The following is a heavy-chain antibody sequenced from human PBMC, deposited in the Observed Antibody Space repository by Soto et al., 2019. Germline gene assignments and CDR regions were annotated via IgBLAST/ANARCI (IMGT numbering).Heavy chain of an antibody. CDR2: ISSSSSTI. V-gene: IGHV3-48*01. J-gene: IGHJ4*02. CDR1: GFTFSSYS. D-gene: IGHD3-9*01. CDR3: ARDSFDILTGYLQSFDY. Sequence: ESGGGLVQPGGSLRLSCAASGFTFSSYSMNWVRQAPGKGLEWVSYISSSSSTIYYADSVKGRFTISRDNAKNSLYLQMNSLRAEDTAVYYCARDSFDILTGYLQSFDYWGQGTLVTVSS.